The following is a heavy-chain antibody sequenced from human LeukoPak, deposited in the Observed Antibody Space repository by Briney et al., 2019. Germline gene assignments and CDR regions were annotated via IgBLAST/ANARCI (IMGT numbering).Heavy chain of an antibody. CDR2: ISGSGGST. J-gene: IGHJ4*02. CDR3: AREWELLLDY. V-gene: IGHV3-23*01. D-gene: IGHD1-26*01. CDR1: GFTFSSYG. Sequence: GGSQRLSCAASGFTFSSYGMSWVRQAPGKGLEWVSAISGSGGSTHYADSVKGRFTISRDNSKNTLYLQMNSLRAEDTAVYYCAREWELLLDYWGQGTLVTVSS.